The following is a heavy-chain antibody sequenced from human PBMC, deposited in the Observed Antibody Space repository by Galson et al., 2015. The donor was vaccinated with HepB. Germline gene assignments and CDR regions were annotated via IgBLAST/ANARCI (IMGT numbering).Heavy chain of an antibody. CDR2: ISSSSSYT. Sequence: SLRLSCAASGFTFSDYYMSWIRQAPGKGLEWVSYISSSSSYTNYADSVKGRFTISRDNAKNSLYLQMNSLRAEDTAVYYCARDLGAMRCSGGSCYSGSDAFDIWGQGTMVTVSS. J-gene: IGHJ3*02. D-gene: IGHD2-15*01. V-gene: IGHV3-11*06. CDR1: GFTFSDYY. CDR3: ARDLGAMRCSGGSCYSGSDAFDI.